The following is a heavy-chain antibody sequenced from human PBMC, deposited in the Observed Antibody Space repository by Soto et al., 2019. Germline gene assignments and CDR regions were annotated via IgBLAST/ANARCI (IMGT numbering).Heavy chain of an antibody. D-gene: IGHD5-12*01. V-gene: IGHV1-69*13. J-gene: IGHJ3*02. CDR1: GGTFSSYA. Sequence: SVKVSCKASGGTFSSYAISWLRQSAGQGLEWMGGIIPIFGTANYAQKFQGRVTITADESTSTAYMELSSLRSEDTAVYYCARGGRDGYIRSAFDIWGQGTMVTVSS. CDR2: IIPIFGTA. CDR3: ARGGRDGYIRSAFDI.